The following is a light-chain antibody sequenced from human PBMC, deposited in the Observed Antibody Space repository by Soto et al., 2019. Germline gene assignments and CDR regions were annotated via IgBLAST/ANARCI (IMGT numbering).Light chain of an antibody. J-gene: IGKJ4*01. CDR1: QSVSSSY. CDR2: GAS. V-gene: IGKV3-20*01. Sequence: EIVLTQSPGTLSLSPGERATLSCRASQSVSSSYLAWYQQKPGQAPRLLIQGASSRATGIPDRFSGRGSGTDFTLTISRLEPEDFATYFCQQSFSTPLTFGGGTKVDIK. CDR3: QQSFSTPLT.